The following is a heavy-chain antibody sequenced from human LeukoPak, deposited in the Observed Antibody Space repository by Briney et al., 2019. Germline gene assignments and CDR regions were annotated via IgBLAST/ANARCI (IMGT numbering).Heavy chain of an antibody. CDR2: ISGSGGNT. D-gene: IGHD2-2*01. CDR1: GFTFSSSV. Sequence: GGSLRLSCAAPGFTFSSSVMSWVRQAPGKGLEWVSHISGSGGNTYYADSVKGRFTISRDNSKNTLYLQMNSLRAEDTAVYYCAKYERATSDAFDVWGQGTMVAVSS. V-gene: IGHV3-23*01. J-gene: IGHJ3*01. CDR3: AKYERATSDAFDV.